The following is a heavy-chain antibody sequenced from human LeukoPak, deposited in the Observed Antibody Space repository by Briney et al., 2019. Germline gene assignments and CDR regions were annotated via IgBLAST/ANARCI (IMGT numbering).Heavy chain of an antibody. J-gene: IGHJ4*02. CDR1: GFTFSSYS. CDR3: ARDSPEWSSLPDY. D-gene: IGHD3-3*01. V-gene: IGHV3-21*01. CDR2: ISSSSSYI. Sequence: GGSLRLSCAASGFTFSSYSMNWVRQAPGKGLGWVSSISSSSSYIYYADSVKGRFTISRDNAKNSLYLQMNSLRAEDTAVYYCARDSPEWSSLPDYWGQGTLVTVSS.